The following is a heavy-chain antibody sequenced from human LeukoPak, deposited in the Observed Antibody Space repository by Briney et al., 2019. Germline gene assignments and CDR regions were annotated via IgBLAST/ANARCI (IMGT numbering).Heavy chain of an antibody. V-gene: IGHV1-69*05. D-gene: IGHD5-24*01. J-gene: IGHJ4*02. Sequence: SVKVSCKASGGTFSSYAISWVRQAPGQGLEWMGGIIPIFGTANYAQKFQGRVSMTRDTSINTAYMELTSLRSGDTAVYYCARATPGGLHGYSFDYWGQGTVVTVYS. CDR3: ARATPGGLHGYSFDY. CDR2: IIPIFGTA. CDR1: GGTFSSYA.